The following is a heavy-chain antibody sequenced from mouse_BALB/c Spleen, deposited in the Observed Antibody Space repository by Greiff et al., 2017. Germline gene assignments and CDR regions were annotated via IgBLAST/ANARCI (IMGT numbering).Heavy chain of an antibody. CDR2: IDPANGNT. D-gene: IGHD2-4*01. CDR3: ARPMITSYYFDY. Sequence: EVKVEESGAELVKPGASVKLSCTASGFNIKDTYMHWVKQRPEQGLEWIGRIDPANGNTKYDPKFQGKATITADTSSNTAYLQLSSLTSEDTAVYYCARPMITSYYFDYWGQGTTLTVSS. V-gene: IGHV14-3*02. CDR1: GFNIKDTY. J-gene: IGHJ2*01.